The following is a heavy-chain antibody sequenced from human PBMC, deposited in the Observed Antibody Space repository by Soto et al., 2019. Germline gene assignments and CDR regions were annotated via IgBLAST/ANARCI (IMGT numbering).Heavy chain of an antibody. D-gene: IGHD2-15*01. V-gene: IGHV3-23*01. CDR2: ISGSGGST. CDR3: AKVALLPLGYYSGGCGPH. J-gene: IGHJ4*01. Sequence: GGSLRLACAASGSAFSSYAMSSVRQAPGKGLEWVSAISGSGGSTYYADSVKGRFTISRDNSKNTLYLQMNSLRAEDTAVYYCAKVALLPLGYYSGGCGPHWGHGT. CDR1: GSAFSSYA.